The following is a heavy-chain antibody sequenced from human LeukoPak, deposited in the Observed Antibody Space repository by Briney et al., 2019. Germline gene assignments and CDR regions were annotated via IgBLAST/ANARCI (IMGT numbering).Heavy chain of an antibody. Sequence: SETLSLTCTVSGGSISSYYWSWIRQPPGKGLEWIGYIYYSGSTNYNPSLKSRVTISVGTSKNQFSLKLSSVTAADTAVYYCARGDTMVRGVIAYYYYGMDVWGKGTTVTVSS. CDR3: ARGDTMVRGVIAYYYYGMDV. D-gene: IGHD3-10*01. V-gene: IGHV4-59*01. J-gene: IGHJ6*04. CDR2: IYYSGST. CDR1: GGSISSYY.